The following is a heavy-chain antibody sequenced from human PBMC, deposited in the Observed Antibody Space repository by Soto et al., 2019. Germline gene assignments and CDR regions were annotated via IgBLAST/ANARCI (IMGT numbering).Heavy chain of an antibody. CDR1: GGSISSGGYS. J-gene: IGHJ6*02. Sequence: QLQLQESGSGLVKPSQTLSLTCAVSGGSISSGGYSWSWIRQPPGKGLEWIGYIYHSGSTYYHPSLRGRVTISVDRSKNQFSLKLSSVTAADTAVYYCARGNLWWYGMDVWGQGTTVTVSS. CDR3: ARGNLWWYGMDV. D-gene: IGHD2-21*01. V-gene: IGHV4-30-2*01. CDR2: IYHSGST.